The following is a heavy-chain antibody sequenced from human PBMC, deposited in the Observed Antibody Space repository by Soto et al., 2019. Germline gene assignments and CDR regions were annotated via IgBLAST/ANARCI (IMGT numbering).Heavy chain of an antibody. D-gene: IGHD6-19*01. J-gene: IGHJ4*02. CDR1: GFTFSSYG. V-gene: IGHV3-30*03. CDR2: ISYDGSNK. CDR3: AGSSGWRDY. Sequence: GGSLRLSCAASGFTFSSYGMHWVRQAPGKGLEWVAVISYDGSNKYYADSVKGRFTISRDNSKNTLYLQMNSLRAEDTAVYYCAGSSGWRDYWGQGTLVTVSS.